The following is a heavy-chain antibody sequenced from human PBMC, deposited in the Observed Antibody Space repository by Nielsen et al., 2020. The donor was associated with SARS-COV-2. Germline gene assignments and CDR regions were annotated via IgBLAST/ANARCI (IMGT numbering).Heavy chain of an antibody. J-gene: IGHJ6*03. V-gene: IGHV4-34*01. CDR2: INHSGST. Sequence: ESLKISCAASGFTFSNAWMSWIRQPPGKGLEWIGEINHSGSTNYNPSLKSRVTISVDTSKNQFSLKLSSVTAADTAVYYCARIRSSQRYNWNYSYYYYMDVWGKGTTVTVSS. D-gene: IGHD1-7*01. CDR1: GFTFSNAW. CDR3: ARIRSSQRYNWNYSYYYYMDV.